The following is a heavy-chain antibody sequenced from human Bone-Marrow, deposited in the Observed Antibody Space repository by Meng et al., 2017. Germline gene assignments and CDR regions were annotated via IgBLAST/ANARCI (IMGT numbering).Heavy chain of an antibody. Sequence: GGFLRLSCAASGFTFSSYWMSWVRQAPRQGLEWVSNIKQDGSEKYYVDSVKGRFTISRDNAKNSLYLQMSSLRAEDTDVYYCAIDGYNAFDYRGQGTLVTVSS. CDR3: AIDGYNAFDY. J-gene: IGHJ4*02. CDR2: IKQDGSEK. V-gene: IGHV3-7*01. D-gene: IGHD5-24*01. CDR1: GFTFSSYW.